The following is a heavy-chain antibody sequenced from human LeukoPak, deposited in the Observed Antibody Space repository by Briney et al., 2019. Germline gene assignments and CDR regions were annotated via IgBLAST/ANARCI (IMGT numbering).Heavy chain of an antibody. V-gene: IGHV3-33*01. CDR2: IWYNGNNK. Sequence: AGGSLRLSCAASGFTLTGYGMHWFRQAPGKGLEWVAVIWYNGNNKYYADSVKGRFTVSRDTSKNTLYLQMNSLRGEDTAIYYCARDGLASIGLDMWGQGTVVTVS. D-gene: IGHD3-3*02. J-gene: IGHJ3*02. CDR1: GFTLTGYG. CDR3: ARDGLASIGLDM.